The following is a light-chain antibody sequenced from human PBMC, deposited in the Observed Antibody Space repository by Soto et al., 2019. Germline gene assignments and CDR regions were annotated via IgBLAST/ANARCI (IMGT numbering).Light chain of an antibody. J-gene: IGLJ2*01. CDR1: SSDVGGYNY. Sequence: QSALTQPRSVSGSPGQSVTISCTGTSSDVGGYNYVSWYQQHPGKAPKLMIYDVSKRPSGVPDRFSGSKSGNTASLTISGLXAEDEADYYCCSYAGSYTVVFGGGTKLTVL. V-gene: IGLV2-11*01. CDR3: CSYAGSYTVV. CDR2: DVS.